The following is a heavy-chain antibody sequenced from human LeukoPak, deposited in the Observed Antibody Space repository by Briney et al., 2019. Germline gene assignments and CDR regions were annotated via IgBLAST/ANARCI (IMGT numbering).Heavy chain of an antibody. CDR3: ASTSSSWYGKDY. CDR2: ISSSSYI. V-gene: IGHV3-21*01. CDR1: GFTFSSYS. J-gene: IGHJ4*02. Sequence: GGSLRLSCAASGFTFSSYSMNWVRQAPGKGLEWVSSISSSSYIYYADSVKGRFTISRDNAKNSLYLQMNSLRAEDTAVYYCASTSSSWYGKDYWGQGTLVTVSS. D-gene: IGHD6-13*01.